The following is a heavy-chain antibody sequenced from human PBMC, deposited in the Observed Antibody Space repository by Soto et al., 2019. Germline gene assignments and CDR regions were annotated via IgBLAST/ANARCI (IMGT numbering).Heavy chain of an antibody. CDR3: AIHPSGSYSPMKYFQH. D-gene: IGHD1-26*01. Sequence: QLQLQESGPGLVKPSETLSLTCTVSGGSISSSSYYWGWIRQPPGKGLEWIGSIYYSGSTYYNPSLKSLVTISVDTSKNQFSPKLSSVTAADTAVYYCAIHPSGSYSPMKYFQHWGQGTLVTVSS. J-gene: IGHJ1*01. V-gene: IGHV4-39*01. CDR2: IYYSGST. CDR1: GGSISSSSYY.